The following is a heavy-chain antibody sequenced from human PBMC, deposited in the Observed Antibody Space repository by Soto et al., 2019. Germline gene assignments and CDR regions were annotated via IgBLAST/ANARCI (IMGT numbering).Heavy chain of an antibody. D-gene: IGHD2-2*01. V-gene: IGHV3-64*01. CDR1: GFTFSSYA. CDR3: AREGYCSSTSCYSFDY. CDR2: ISSNGGST. Sequence: EVQLVESGGGLVQPGGSLRLSCAASGFTFSSYAMHWVRQAPGKGLEYVSAISSNGGSTYYANSVKGRFTISRDNSKNTLYLQMGSLRAEDMAVYYCAREGYCSSTSCYSFDYWGQGTLVSFSS. J-gene: IGHJ4*02.